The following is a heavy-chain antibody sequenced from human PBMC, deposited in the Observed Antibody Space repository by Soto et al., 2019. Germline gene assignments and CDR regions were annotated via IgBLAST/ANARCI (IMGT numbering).Heavy chain of an antibody. J-gene: IGHJ6*02. Sequence: ASVKVSCKASGYTFTTYYIHWVRQAPGEGLEWMGIINPSSGSAGYAQKFQVSVTMTRDTPTNTFYMELSSLRSEDTAEYYCAIGNALPYSYYGLDVWVQ. CDR1: GYTFTTYY. V-gene: IGHV1-46*03. CDR2: INPSSGSA. D-gene: IGHD2-8*01. CDR3: AIGNALPYSYYGLDV.